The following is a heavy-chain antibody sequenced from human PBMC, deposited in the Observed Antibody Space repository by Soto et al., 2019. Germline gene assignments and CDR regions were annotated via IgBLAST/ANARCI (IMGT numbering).Heavy chain of an antibody. CDR3: ARDLKDFWSCYYRKHAFDI. D-gene: IGHD3-3*01. CDR2: ISSSSSTI. J-gene: IGHJ3*02. Sequence: GGSLRLSCSASGFTFSRYSMNWVRQAPGKGLEWVSYISSSSSTIYYADSVKGRFTISRDNAKNSLYLQMNSLRDEDTAVYYCARDLKDFWSCYYRKHAFDIWGQGTMVTVSS. V-gene: IGHV3-48*02. CDR1: GFTFSRYS.